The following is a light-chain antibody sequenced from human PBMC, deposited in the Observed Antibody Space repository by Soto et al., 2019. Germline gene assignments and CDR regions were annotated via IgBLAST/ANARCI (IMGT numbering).Light chain of an antibody. V-gene: IGLV2-23*02. Sequence: QSALTQPASVSGSPGQSVTISCTGTSSDVGNYNLVSWYQQHPGKAPKFLIFDVSKRPSGASDRFTGSKSGNTASLTISGLQAEDEADYYCCSYAGNSAYVFGSGTKLPVL. J-gene: IGLJ1*01. CDR3: CSYAGNSAYV. CDR1: SSDVGNYNL. CDR2: DVS.